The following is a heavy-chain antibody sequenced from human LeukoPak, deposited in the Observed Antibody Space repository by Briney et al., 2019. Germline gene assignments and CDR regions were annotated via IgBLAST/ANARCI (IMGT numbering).Heavy chain of an antibody. CDR3: ARRLSGLDY. V-gene: IGHV4-39*07. Sequence: PSETLSLTCTVSGGSISSSSYYWSWIRQPPGKGLEWIGEINHSGSTNYNPSLKSRVTISVDTSKNQFSLKLSSVTAADTAVYYCARRLSGLDYWGQGTLVTVSS. CDR2: INHSGST. CDR1: GGSISSSSYY. D-gene: IGHD2-15*01. J-gene: IGHJ4*02.